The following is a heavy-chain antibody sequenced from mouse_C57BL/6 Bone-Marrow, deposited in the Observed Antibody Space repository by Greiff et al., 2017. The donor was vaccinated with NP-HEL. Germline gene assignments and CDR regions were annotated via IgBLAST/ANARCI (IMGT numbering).Heavy chain of an antibody. D-gene: IGHD1-1*01. CDR1: GYTFTSYW. Sequence: QVQLQQPGAELVKPGASVKLSCKASGYTFTSYWMHWVKQRPGQGLEWIGMIHPNSGSTNYNEKFKSKATLTVDKSSSTAYMQLSSLTSEDSAVYYCARCGTTVVFDYWGQGTTLTVSS. V-gene: IGHV1-64*01. CDR2: IHPNSGST. J-gene: IGHJ2*01. CDR3: ARCGTTVVFDY.